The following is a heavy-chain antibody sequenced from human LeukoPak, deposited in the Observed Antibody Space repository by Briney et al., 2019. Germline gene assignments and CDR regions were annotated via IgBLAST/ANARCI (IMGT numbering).Heavy chain of an antibody. J-gene: IGHJ4*02. CDR2: INSDGSST. Sequence: GGSLRLSCAASGFTFSSYWMHWVRHAPGKGLVWVSRINSDGSSTSYADSVKGRFTISRDNAKNTLYLQMNSLRAEDTAVYYCARESGGWYGPNDYWGQGTLVTVSS. V-gene: IGHV3-74*01. D-gene: IGHD6-19*01. CDR3: ARESGGWYGPNDY. CDR1: GFTFSSYW.